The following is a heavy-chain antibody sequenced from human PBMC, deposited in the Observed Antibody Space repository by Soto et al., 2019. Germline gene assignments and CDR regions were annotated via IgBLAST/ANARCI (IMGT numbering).Heavy chain of an antibody. CDR1: GFTFNSCV. D-gene: IGHD1-26*01. V-gene: IGHV3-33*08. J-gene: IGHJ4*02. CDR2: IWYDGTKK. Sequence: PGGSLRLSCAASGFTFNSCVMLCVRQTPGKGLEWVAVIWYDGTKKYYADSVKGRFTISRDNSRNSLYLQVNSLRVEDTAVYYCARDLGHGNGPFDYWSQGALVTVSS. CDR3: ARDLGHGNGPFDY.